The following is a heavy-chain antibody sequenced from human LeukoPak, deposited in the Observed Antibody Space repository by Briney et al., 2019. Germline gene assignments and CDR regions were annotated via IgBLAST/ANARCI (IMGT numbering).Heavy chain of an antibody. Sequence: SETLSLTCTVSGGSISSSSYYWGWIRQPPGKGLEWIGSIYYSGSTYYNPSLKSRVTISVDTSKNQFSLKLSSVTAADTAVYYCARLGYCGSSNCHVRGKGTLVTVSS. CDR3: ARLGYCGSSNCHV. J-gene: IGHJ4*02. CDR2: IYYSGST. CDR1: GGSISSSSYY. D-gene: IGHD2-2*01. V-gene: IGHV4-39*07.